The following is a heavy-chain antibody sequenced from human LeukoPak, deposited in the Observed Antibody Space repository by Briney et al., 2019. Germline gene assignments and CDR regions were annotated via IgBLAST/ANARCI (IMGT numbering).Heavy chain of an antibody. CDR3: ARGIAAAGPLDY. Sequence: PGGSLRLSCAASGFTFSSYSMNWVRQAPGKGLEWVSSISSSSSYIYYADSVKGRITISRDNAKNSLYLQMNSLRAEDTAVYYCARGIAAAGPLDYWGQGTLVTVSS. V-gene: IGHV3-21*01. CDR2: ISSSSSYI. D-gene: IGHD6-13*01. J-gene: IGHJ4*02. CDR1: GFTFSSYS.